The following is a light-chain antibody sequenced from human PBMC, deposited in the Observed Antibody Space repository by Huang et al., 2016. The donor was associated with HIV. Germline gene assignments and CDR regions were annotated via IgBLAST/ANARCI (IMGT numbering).Light chain of an antibody. Sequence: VMPQSPATLSVSPGERVTLYCRASQSLSSQLAWYQQKRGQAPRLLIYGVSTRATDIPDRFSGSGSGTDFTLTINSLQSEYLAPYYCQQYNDWPLTFGQGTEVEIK. CDR3: QQYNDWPLT. CDR2: GVS. V-gene: IGKV3-15*01. J-gene: IGKJ1*01. CDR1: QSLSSQ.